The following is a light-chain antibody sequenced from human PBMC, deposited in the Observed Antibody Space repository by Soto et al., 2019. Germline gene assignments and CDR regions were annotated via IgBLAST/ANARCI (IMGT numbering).Light chain of an antibody. CDR2: DDS. CDR3: QVWDSGPDHVV. J-gene: IGLJ2*01. CDR1: NIGSKS. Sequence: SYELTQPPSMSVAPGQTATITCGGNNIGSKSVQWYQQKSGQAPVLVVYDDSDRPSGIPERFSGSNSGNTATLTISRVEAEDEADYSCQVWDSGPDHVVFGGGTKVT. V-gene: IGLV3-21*02.